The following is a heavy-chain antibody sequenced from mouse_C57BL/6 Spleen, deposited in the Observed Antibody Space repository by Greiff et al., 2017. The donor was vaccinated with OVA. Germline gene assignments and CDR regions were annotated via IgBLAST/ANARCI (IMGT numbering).Heavy chain of an antibody. J-gene: IGHJ2*01. Sequence: VQLQQPGAELVKPGASVKLSCKASGYTFTSYWMQWVKQRPGQGLEWIGEIDPSDSYTNYNQKFKGKATLTVDTSSSTAYMQLSSLTSEDSAVYFCERGSGTVRDYWGKGTTLTVSS. CDR2: IDPSDSYT. V-gene: IGHV1-50*01. D-gene: IGHD4-1*01. CDR1: GYTFTSYW. CDR3: ERGSGTVRDY.